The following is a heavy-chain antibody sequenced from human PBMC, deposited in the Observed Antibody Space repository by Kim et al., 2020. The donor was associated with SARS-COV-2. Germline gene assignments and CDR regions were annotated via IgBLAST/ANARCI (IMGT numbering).Heavy chain of an antibody. Sequence: GGSLRLSCEASGFSFSTYAMHWVRQAPGKGLEWLAAVWYDGNKKYYSDSVKGRFTIYRDNSRNTLYLQMSSLRVGDTAVYYCSKVREYWNGSNAFGKWG. V-gene: IGHV3-33*06. CDR2: VWYDGNKK. D-gene: IGHD3-3*01. J-gene: IGHJ4*01. CDR3: SKVREYWNGSNAFGK. CDR1: GFSFSTYA.